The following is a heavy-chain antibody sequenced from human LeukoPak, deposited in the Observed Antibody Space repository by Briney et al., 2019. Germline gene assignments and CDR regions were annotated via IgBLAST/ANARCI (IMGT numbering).Heavy chain of an antibody. CDR3: ARSRDGGLQSR. CDR1: GFTFSSYA. CDR2: INHSGST. J-gene: IGHJ4*02. D-gene: IGHD5-24*01. Sequence: PGGSLRLSCAASGFTFSSYAMSWVRQAPGKGLEWIGEINHSGSTNYNPSLKSRVTISVDTSKNQFSLKLSSVTAADTAVYYCARSRDGGLQSRWGQGTLVTVSS. V-gene: IGHV4-34*01.